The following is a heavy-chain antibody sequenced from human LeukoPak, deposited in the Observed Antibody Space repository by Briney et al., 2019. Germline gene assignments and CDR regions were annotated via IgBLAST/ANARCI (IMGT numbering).Heavy chain of an antibody. CDR1: GFTFSTYG. J-gene: IGHJ4*02. V-gene: IGHV3-33*01. D-gene: IGHD1-26*01. CDR3: ARAVGPFDY. Sequence: GGSLRPSCAASGFTFSTYGIHWVRQAPGKGLEWVAVIWYDGSNKYYADSVKGRFTISRDNSKDTLYLQMNSLRAEDTAVYYCARAVGPFDYWGQGTLVTVSS. CDR2: IWYDGSNK.